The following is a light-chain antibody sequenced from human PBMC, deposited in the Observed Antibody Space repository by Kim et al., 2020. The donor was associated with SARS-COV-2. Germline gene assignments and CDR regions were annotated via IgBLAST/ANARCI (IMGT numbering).Light chain of an antibody. Sequence: DIQMTQSPSSLSASVGDRVTITCRASQSNSSYLNWYQQKPGKAPKLLIYAASSLQSGVPSRFSGSGSGTDFTLTISSLQPEDFATYYFQQSYSTPRTFGQGTKVDIK. CDR3: QQSYSTPRT. CDR1: QSNSSY. V-gene: IGKV1-39*01. J-gene: IGKJ1*01. CDR2: AAS.